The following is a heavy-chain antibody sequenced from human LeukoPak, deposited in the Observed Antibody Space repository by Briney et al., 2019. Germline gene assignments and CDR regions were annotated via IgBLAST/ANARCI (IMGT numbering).Heavy chain of an antibody. Sequence: GGSLRLSCAASGFAFGTYSMNWVRQAPGKGLEWVSFIGTRSTTIYYADSVKGRFTISRDDAKNSLFLQMNSLRDEDTAVYYCARDRITMIRGLSSWGMDVWGQGTTVTVSS. CDR1: GFAFGTYS. J-gene: IGHJ6*02. D-gene: IGHD3-10*01. V-gene: IGHV3-48*02. CDR2: IGTRSTTI. CDR3: ARDRITMIRGLSSWGMDV.